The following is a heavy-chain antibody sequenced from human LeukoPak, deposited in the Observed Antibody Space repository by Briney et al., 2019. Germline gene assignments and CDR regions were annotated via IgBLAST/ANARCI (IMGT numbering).Heavy chain of an antibody. Sequence: GGSLRLSCAASGFTFSSYSMNWVRQAPGKGLEGGSSISSSSSYIYYADSVKGRFTISRDNAKNSLYLQMSSLRAEDTAVYYCARAGDGRNFDYWGQGTLVTVSS. D-gene: IGHD5-24*01. CDR1: GFTFSSYS. V-gene: IGHV3-21*01. J-gene: IGHJ4*02. CDR3: ARAGDGRNFDY. CDR2: ISSSSSYI.